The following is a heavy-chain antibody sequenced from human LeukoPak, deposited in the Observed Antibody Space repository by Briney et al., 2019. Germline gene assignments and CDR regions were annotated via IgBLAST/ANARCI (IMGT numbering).Heavy chain of an antibody. V-gene: IGHV3-11*04. CDR1: GFTFSDYY. CDR2: ISSSGSTI. J-gene: IGHJ4*02. Sequence: GGSLRLPCAASGFTFSDYYMSWIRQAPGKGLEWVSYISSSGSTIYYADSVKGRFTISRDNAKNSLYLQMNSLRAEDTAVYYCARDMKRDSSGYCIDYWGQGTLVTVSS. CDR3: ARDMKRDSSGYCIDY. D-gene: IGHD3-22*01.